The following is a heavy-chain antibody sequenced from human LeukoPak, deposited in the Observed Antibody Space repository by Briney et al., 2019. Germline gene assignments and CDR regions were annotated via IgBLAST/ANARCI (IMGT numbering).Heavy chain of an antibody. Sequence: GGSLRLSCAVSGFNFRDHWMDWVRQAPGKGLEWVGHIKNDGSESYYVDSLKGRFSISRDNTNNALYLQMNSLRAEDTAVYYCAREYCSGGSCYKGGIDYWGQGTLVTVSS. D-gene: IGHD2-15*01. J-gene: IGHJ4*02. CDR3: AREYCSGGSCYKGGIDY. CDR1: GFNFRDHW. CDR2: IKNDGSES. V-gene: IGHV3-7*03.